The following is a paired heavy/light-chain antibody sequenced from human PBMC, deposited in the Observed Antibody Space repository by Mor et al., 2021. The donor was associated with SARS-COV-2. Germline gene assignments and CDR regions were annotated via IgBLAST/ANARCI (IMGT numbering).Heavy chain of an antibody. J-gene: IGHJ4*02. Sequence: QITLKESGPTLVKPTQTLTLTCTFSGFSLSTSGVGVGWIRQPPGKALEWLALIYWDDDKRYSPSLKSRLTITKDTSKNQVVLTMTNMDPVDTATYYCARTQITYDILTGYYPDGTFDYWGQGTLVTVSS. CDR3: ARTQITYDILTGYYPDGTFDY. V-gene: IGHV2-5*02. D-gene: IGHD3-9*01. CDR1: GFSLSTSGVG. CDR2: IYWDDDK.
Light chain of an antibody. CDR1: QSVSSSY. CDR2: GAS. Sequence: EIVLTQSPGTLSLSPGERATLSCRASQSVSSSYLAWYQQKPGQAPRLLIYGASSRATGIPDRFSGSGSGTDFTLTISRLEPEDFAVYYCQQYGSSPGWTFGQGTKVEIK. V-gene: IGKV3-20*01. J-gene: IGKJ1*01. CDR3: QQYGSSPGWT.